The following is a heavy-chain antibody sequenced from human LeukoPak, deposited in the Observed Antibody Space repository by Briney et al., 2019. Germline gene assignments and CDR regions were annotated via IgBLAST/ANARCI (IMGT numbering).Heavy chain of an antibody. V-gene: IGHV4-30-4*01. CDR3: AGVDTAMVTDAFDI. CDR1: GGSISSGDYY. D-gene: IGHD5-18*01. Sequence: SETPSLTCTVSGGSISSGDYYWSWIRQPPGKGLEWIGYIYYSGSTYYNPSLKSRVTISVDTSKNQFSLKLSSVTAADTAVYYCAGVDTAMVTDAFDIWGQGTMVTVSS. CDR2: IYYSGST. J-gene: IGHJ3*02.